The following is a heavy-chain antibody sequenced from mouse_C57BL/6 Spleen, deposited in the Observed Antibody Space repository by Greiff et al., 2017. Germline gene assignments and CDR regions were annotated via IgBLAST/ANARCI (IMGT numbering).Heavy chain of an antibody. CDR1: GYTFTDYE. D-gene: IGHD4-1*02. J-gene: IGHJ1*03. V-gene: IGHV1-15*01. CDR2: IDPETGGT. CDR3: TRPQLGRWYFDV. Sequence: VKLVESGAELVRPGASVTLSCKASGYTFTDYEMHWVKQTPVHGLEWIGAIDPETGGTAYNQKFKGKAILTADKSSSTAYMELRSLTSEDSAVYYCTRPQLGRWYFDVWGTGTTVTVSS.